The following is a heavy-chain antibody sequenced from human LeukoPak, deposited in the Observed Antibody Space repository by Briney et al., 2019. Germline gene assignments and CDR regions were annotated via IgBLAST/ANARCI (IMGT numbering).Heavy chain of an antibody. V-gene: IGHV3-9*03. Sequence: PGRSLRLSCAASGFTFDDYAMHWVRQAPGKGLEWVPGISWNSGSIGYADSVKGRFTISRDNAKNSLYLQMNSLRAEDMALYYCAKVSSSSALGYFDYWGQGTLVTVSS. CDR1: GFTFDDYA. J-gene: IGHJ4*02. D-gene: IGHD6-6*01. CDR3: AKVSSSSALGYFDY. CDR2: ISWNSGSI.